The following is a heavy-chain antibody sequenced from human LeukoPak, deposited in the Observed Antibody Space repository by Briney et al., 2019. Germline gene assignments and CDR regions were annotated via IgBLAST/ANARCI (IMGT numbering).Heavy chain of an antibody. CDR2: IYDSGST. CDR1: GGSISSGDYY. J-gene: IGHJ4*02. D-gene: IGHD2-2*01. Sequence: SQTLSLTCTVSGGSISSGDYYWSWIRQPPGTGLEWIGYIYDSGSTYYNPSLKSRVTISVDTSKNQFSLKLSSVTAADTAVYYCASGSVDFCSSTSCPVYYFDYWGQGTLVTVSS. V-gene: IGHV4-30-4*01. CDR3: ASGSVDFCSSTSCPVYYFDY.